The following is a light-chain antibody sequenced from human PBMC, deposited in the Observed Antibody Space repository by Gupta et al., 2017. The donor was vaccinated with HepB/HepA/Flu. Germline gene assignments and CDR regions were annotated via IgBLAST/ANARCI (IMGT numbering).Light chain of an antibody. J-gene: IGLJ3*02. CDR2: DVS. Sequence: QSALTQPASVSGSPGQSITISCTGTSSDVGGYNFVSWYQQHPGKAPKFMIYDVSTQPSGVSNRFSGSKSGNTASLTISGLQAEDEADYYCSSYTSSSTWVFGGGTKLTVL. CDR3: SSYTSSSTWV. CDR1: SSDVGGYNF. V-gene: IGLV2-14*03.